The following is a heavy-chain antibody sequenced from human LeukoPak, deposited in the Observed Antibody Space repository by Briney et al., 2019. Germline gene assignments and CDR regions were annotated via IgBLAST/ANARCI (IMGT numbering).Heavy chain of an antibody. CDR3: ARHSSGYSYGYAFDI. J-gene: IGHJ3*02. CDR1: GYKFTSYW. CDR2: IYPGDSDT. D-gene: IGHD5-18*01. Sequence: GESLKISCKVSGYKFTSYWIGWVRQMPGTGLEWMGIIYPGDSDTRYSPSFQGQVTISADKSISTAYLQWSSLKASDTAMYYCARHSSGYSYGYAFDIWGQGTMVTVSS. V-gene: IGHV5-51*01.